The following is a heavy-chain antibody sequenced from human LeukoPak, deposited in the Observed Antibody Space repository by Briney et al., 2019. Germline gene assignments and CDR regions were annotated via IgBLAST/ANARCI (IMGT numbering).Heavy chain of an antibody. J-gene: IGHJ3*02. V-gene: IGHV1-8*01. Sequence: GASVKVSCKASGYTFTSYDINWVRQATGQGLEWMGWMNPNSGNTGYAQKFQGRVTMTRNTSISTAYMELSSLRSEDTAIYYCARGMLKKVVNFKQLGAFDIWGQGTMVTVSS. CDR3: ARGMLKKVVNFKQLGAFDI. CDR2: MNPNSGNT. D-gene: IGHD6-13*01. CDR1: GYTFTSYD.